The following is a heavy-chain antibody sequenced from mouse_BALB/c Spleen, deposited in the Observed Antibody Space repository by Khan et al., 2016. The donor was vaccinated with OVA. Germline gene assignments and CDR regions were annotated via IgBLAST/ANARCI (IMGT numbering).Heavy chain of an antibody. CDR3: ARSKYGNYVGFAY. CDR2: ISYSGST. J-gene: IGHJ3*01. CDR1: GYSITSDYA. D-gene: IGHD2-10*02. Sequence: EVKLLESGPGLVKPSQSLSITCTVTGYSITSDYAWNWIRQFPGNKLEWMGYISYSGSTSYNPSLKSRISITRDTSKNQFFLQLNSVTTEDTATYYCARSKYGNYVGFAYWGQGTLVTVSA. V-gene: IGHV3-2*02.